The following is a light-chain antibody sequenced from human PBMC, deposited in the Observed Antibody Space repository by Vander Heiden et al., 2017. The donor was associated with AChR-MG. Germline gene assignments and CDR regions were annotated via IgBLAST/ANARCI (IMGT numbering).Light chain of an antibody. Sequence: EIVLTQSPGTLSLSPGERATLSCGASQSVSSDHLAWYQQKPGRSPRLLILGASSRATGIPDRFSGSGSGTDFSLTISRLEPEDFAVYYWQHYGSSLTFGQGTRLEIK. V-gene: IGKV3-20*01. CDR2: GAS. J-gene: IGKJ5*01. CDR3: QHYGSSLT. CDR1: QSVSSDH.